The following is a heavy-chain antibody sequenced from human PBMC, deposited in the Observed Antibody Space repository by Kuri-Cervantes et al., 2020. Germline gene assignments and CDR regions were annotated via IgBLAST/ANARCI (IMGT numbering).Heavy chain of an antibody. D-gene: IGHD6-13*01. CDR1: GGSFSGYY. Sequence: SETLSLTCAVYGGSFSGYYWSWIRQPPGKGLEWIGEIHHSGSTNYNPSLKSRVTISVDVSKNQFSLKLSSVTAADTAAYYCARGHGAAAANFDYWGQGILVTVSS. CDR3: ARGHGAAAANFDY. CDR2: IHHSGST. V-gene: IGHV4-34*01. J-gene: IGHJ4*02.